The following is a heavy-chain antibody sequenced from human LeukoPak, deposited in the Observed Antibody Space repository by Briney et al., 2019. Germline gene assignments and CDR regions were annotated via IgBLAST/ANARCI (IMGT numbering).Heavy chain of an antibody. CDR1: GYSISSGYY. V-gene: IGHV4-38-2*02. J-gene: IGHJ4*02. D-gene: IGHD6-19*01. CDR2: IYHSGST. Sequence: SETLSLTCTVSGYSISSGYYWGWIRQPPGKGLEWIGSIYHSGSTYYNPSLKSRVTISVDTSKNQFSLKLSSVTAADTAVYYCARDLTRRIAVAGPFDYWGQGTLVTVSS. CDR3: ARDLTRRIAVAGPFDY.